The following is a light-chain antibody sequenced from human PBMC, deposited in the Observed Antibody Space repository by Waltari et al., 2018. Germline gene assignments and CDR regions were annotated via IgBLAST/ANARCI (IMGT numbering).Light chain of an antibody. V-gene: IGKV3-20*01. Sequence: GQAPRLLIFGATSRATGIPDRFSGSGSGTDFTLSISRLEPEDFAVYYCQQYADSYTFGQGTKLEV. CDR2: GAT. J-gene: IGKJ2*01. CDR3: QQYADSYT.